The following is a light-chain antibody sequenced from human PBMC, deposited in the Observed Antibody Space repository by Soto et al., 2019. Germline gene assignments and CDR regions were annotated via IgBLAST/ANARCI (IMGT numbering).Light chain of an antibody. CDR3: QHYVEGTPIT. CDR2: DAS. J-gene: IGKJ5*01. Sequence: EIVLTQSPATLSLSPGERATLSCRASQTVGIYLAWYQQKPGQAPRLLIYDASNRATGIPDRFIGSGSGTDSTLTISRLEPDDFALYYCQHYVEGTPITFGQGTRLEIK. V-gene: IGKV3-11*01. CDR1: QTVGIY.